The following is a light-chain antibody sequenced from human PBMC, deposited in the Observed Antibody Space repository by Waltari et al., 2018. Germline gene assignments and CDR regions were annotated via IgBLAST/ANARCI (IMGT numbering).Light chain of an antibody. CDR2: DNN. CDR3: ATWDNSLTDVV. CDR1: RPNIGTYY. Sequence: QSVLPQPPSVSAPPGQKVTIPSSGSRPNIGTYYVYWYHQLPGAAPKLLIYDNNKRPSGIPDRFSASKSGTSATLGITGLQIGDEADYYCATWDNSLTDVVFGGGTKLTVL. V-gene: IGLV1-51*01. J-gene: IGLJ2*01.